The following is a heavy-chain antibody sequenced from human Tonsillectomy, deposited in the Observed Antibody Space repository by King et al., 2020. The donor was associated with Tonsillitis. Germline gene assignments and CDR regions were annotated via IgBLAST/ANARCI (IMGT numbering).Heavy chain of an antibody. CDR3: ARHNFVTTPIYYYYYGMDV. CDR1: GGSISSSSYY. J-gene: IGHJ6*02. CDR2: IYYSGST. D-gene: IGHD4-17*01. Sequence: VQLQESGPGLVKPSETLSLTCTVSGGSISSSSYYWGWIRQPPGKGLEWIGSIYYSGSTYYNPSLKSRVTISVDTSKNQFSLKLSSVTAADTAVYYCARHNFVTTPIYYYYYGMDVWGQGTPVTVSS. V-gene: IGHV4-39*01.